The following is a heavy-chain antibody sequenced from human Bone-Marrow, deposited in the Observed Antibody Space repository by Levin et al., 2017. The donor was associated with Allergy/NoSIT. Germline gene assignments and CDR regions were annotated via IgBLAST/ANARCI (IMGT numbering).Heavy chain of an antibody. CDR3: ARDKIVPTGDDNYYYYYCMDV. CDR1: GFTFSDYA. J-gene: IGHJ6*02. CDR2: ISYNGREK. D-gene: IGHD5-12*01. Sequence: GESLKISCAASGFTFSDYAMHWVRQAPGQGLEWVSVISYNGREKFYADSVTGRFTFSRDNSKNTLYLQMNSLRVEDTAVYYCARDKIVPTGDDNYYYYYCMDVWGQGTTVTVSS. V-gene: IGHV3-30*04.